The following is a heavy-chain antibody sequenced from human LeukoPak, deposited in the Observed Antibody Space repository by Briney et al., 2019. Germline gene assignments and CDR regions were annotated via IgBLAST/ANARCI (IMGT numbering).Heavy chain of an antibody. CDR2: SNADNGNT. D-gene: IGHD6-13*01. V-gene: IGHV1-3*02. CDR3: ARGQYRSSWTFDS. Sequence: GASVKVSCKASGYIFTGYYMHWVRQAPGQSLQWMGWSNADNGNTEYSQEFQGRVTISRDTSASTAYMELSSLRSEDTAVYYCARGQYRSSWTFDSWGQGTLVTVSS. CDR1: GYIFTGYY. J-gene: IGHJ4*02.